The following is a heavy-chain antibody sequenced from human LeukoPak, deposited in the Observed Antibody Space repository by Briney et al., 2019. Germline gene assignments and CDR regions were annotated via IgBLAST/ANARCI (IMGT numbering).Heavy chain of an antibody. CDR2: INPSGGST. D-gene: IGHD1-26*01. V-gene: IGHV1-46*01. J-gene: IGHJ5*02. CDR1: GYTFTSYY. CDR3: ARNSEVGAGREMNWFDP. Sequence: GASVKVSCKAPGYTFTSYYMHWVRQAPGQGLEWMGIINPSGGSTSYAQKFQGRVTMTRDMSTSTVYMELSSLRSEDTAVYYCARNSEVGAGREMNWFDPWGQGTLVTVSS.